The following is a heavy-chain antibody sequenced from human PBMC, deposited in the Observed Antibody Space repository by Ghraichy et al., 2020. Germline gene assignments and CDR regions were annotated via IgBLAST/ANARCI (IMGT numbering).Heavy chain of an antibody. CDR1: GFTFNDYY. J-gene: IGHJ4*02. CDR3: ARGPYGNYEPYYFDY. Sequence: GESLNISCAASGFTFNDYYMSWIRQAPGKGLEWVSYISSSGSTIHYADSVKGRFTISRDNAKNSLYLQMNSLRAEDTAVYYCARGPYGNYEPYYFDYWGQGTLVTVSS. CDR2: ISSSGSTI. D-gene: IGHD4-11*01. V-gene: IGHV3-11*01.